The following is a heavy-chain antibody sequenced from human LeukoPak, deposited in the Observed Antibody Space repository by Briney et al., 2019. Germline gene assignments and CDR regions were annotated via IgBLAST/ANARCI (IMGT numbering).Heavy chain of an antibody. Sequence: GASVKVSCKASGYTFTGYYMHWVRQAPGQGLEWMGWINPNSGGTNYARKFQGRVTMTRDTSISTAYMELSRLRSDDTAVYYCVRYCSGGSCYSVPFDIWGQGTMVTVSS. CDR2: INPNSGGT. J-gene: IGHJ3*02. CDR3: VRYCSGGSCYSVPFDI. V-gene: IGHV1-2*02. D-gene: IGHD2-15*01. CDR1: GYTFTGYY.